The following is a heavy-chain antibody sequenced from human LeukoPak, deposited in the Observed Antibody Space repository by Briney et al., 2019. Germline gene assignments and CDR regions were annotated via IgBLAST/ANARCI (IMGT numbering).Heavy chain of an antibody. CDR1: GYTFTGYY. CDR2: INPNSGGT. Sequence: VASVKVSCKASGYTFTGYYMHWVRQAPGQGLEWMGWINPNSGGTNYAQKFQGRVTMTRDTSISTAYMELSRLRSDDTAMYYCARGLYYYDSSGYYGYWGQGTLVTVSS. J-gene: IGHJ4*02. D-gene: IGHD3-22*01. V-gene: IGHV1-2*02. CDR3: ARGLYYYDSSGYYGY.